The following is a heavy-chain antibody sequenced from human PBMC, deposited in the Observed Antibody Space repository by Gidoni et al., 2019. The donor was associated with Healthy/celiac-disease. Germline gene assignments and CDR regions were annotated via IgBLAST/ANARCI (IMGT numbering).Heavy chain of an antibody. J-gene: IGHJ6*03. D-gene: IGHD3-9*01. CDR3: ARGSVLRYFDWLAPTNLGYYYYYYMDV. Sequence: QVQLQESGPGLVTPSETLSLTCTVAGGSISSYYWSWLRPPPGKGLEWIGYIYYSGSTNYNPSLKSRVTISVDTSKNQFSLKLSSVTAADTAVYYCARGSVLRYFDWLAPTNLGYYYYYYMDVWGKGTTVTVSS. CDR1: GGSISSYY. V-gene: IGHV4-59*08. CDR2: IYYSGST.